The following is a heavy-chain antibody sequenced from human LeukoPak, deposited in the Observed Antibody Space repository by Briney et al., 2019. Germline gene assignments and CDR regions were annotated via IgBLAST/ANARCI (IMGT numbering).Heavy chain of an antibody. J-gene: IGHJ5*02. CDR1: GGSIISSDYH. Sequence: SETLSLTCTVSGGSIISSDYHWGWVRQPPGKGLEWIGTISYSGNTDYNPSLRSRVTISVDTSNNQFSLRLGSVTAADTAVYYCARRYCSGGSCYSDNWFDPWGQGTLVTVSS. D-gene: IGHD2-15*01. V-gene: IGHV4-39*01. CDR3: ARRYCSGGSCYSDNWFDP. CDR2: ISYSGNT.